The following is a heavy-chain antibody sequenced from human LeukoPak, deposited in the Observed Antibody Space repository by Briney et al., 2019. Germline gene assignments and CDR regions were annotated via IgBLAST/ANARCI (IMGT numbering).Heavy chain of an antibody. V-gene: IGHV1-2*02. CDR2: IDANSGGT. D-gene: IGHD3-9*01. CDR1: GYTFTGYY. J-gene: IGHJ4*02. CDR3: ARSSRYDIWTGYPY. Sequence: ASVKVSCKASGYTFTGYYMHWVRQAPGQGLEWMGWIDANSGGTNYAQKFQGRVTMTRDTSISTAYMELSRLRSDDTAVYYCARSSRYDIWTGYPYWGQGTLVTVSP.